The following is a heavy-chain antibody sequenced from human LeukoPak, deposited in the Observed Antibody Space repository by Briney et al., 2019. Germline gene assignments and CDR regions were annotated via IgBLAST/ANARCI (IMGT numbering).Heavy chain of an antibody. D-gene: IGHD4-23*01. Sequence: GSLRLSYAASGFTISSYEMNWVRQAPGKGLEWVSYISSSGSTIYYADSVKGRFTISRDNAKNSLYPQMNSLRAEDTAVYYCARDVLTPNSYGMDVWGQGTTVTVSS. CDR2: ISSSGSTI. CDR1: GFTISSYE. J-gene: IGHJ6*02. V-gene: IGHV3-48*03. CDR3: ARDVLTPNSYGMDV.